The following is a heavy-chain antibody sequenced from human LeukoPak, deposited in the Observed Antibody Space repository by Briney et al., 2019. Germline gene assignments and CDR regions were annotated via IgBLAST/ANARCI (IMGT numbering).Heavy chain of an antibody. D-gene: IGHD3-22*01. CDR1: GGSISSGGYY. CDR3: AREFSGYSDAFDI. V-gene: IGHV4-31*03. J-gene: IGHJ3*02. CDR2: IYYSGSA. Sequence: SQTLSLTCTVSGGSISSGGYYWSWIRQHPGKGLEWIGYIYYSGSAYYNPSLKSRVTISVDTSKNQFSLKLSSVTAADTAVYYCAREFSGYSDAFDIWGQGTMVTVSS.